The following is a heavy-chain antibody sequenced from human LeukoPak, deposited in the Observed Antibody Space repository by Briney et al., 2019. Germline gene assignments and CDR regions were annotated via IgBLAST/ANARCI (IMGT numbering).Heavy chain of an antibody. D-gene: IGHD3-22*01. V-gene: IGHV3-7*05. CDR1: GFTFSSYW. CDR2: IKQDGSEK. CDR3: ARPTYYYDSSGYSDNWFDP. Sequence: TGGSLRLSCAASGFTFSSYWMSWVRQAPGQGLEWVANIKQDGSEKYYVDSVKGRFTISRDNAKNSLYLQMNSLRAEDTAVYYCARPTYYYDSSGYSDNWFDPWGQGTLVTVSS. J-gene: IGHJ5*02.